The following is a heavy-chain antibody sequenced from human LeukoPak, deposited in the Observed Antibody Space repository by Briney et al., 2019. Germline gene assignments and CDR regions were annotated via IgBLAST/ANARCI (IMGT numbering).Heavy chain of an antibody. CDR1: GYTFTGYY. CDR3: ARDMVVAYCGGDCPNWFDP. Sequence: ASVKVSCKASGYTFTGYYMHWVRQAPGQGLEWMGWINPNRGGTNYAQKFQGRVTMTRGTSISTAYMELSRLRSDDTAVYYCARDMVVAYCGGDCPNWFDPWGQGTLVTVSS. CDR2: INPNRGGT. D-gene: IGHD2-21*02. V-gene: IGHV1-2*02. J-gene: IGHJ5*02.